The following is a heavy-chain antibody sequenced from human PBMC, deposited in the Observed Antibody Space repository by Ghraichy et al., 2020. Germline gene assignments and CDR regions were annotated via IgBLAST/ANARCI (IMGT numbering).Heavy chain of an antibody. V-gene: IGHV4-34*01. CDR3: ARRRYYGSGSYYNLI. CDR2: INHSGST. Sequence: SETLSLTCAVYGGSFSGYYWSWIRQPPGKGLEWIGEINHSGSTNYNPSLKSRVTISVDTSKNQFSLKLSSVTAADTAVYYCARRRYYGSGSYYNLIWGQGTMVTVSS. CDR1: GGSFSGYY. J-gene: IGHJ3*02. D-gene: IGHD3-10*01.